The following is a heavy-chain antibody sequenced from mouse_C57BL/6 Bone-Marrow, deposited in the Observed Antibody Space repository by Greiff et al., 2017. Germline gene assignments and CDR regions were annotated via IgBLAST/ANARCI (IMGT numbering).Heavy chain of an antibody. Sequence: QVQLQQSGAELVRPGTSVKVSCKASGYAFTNYLIEWVKQRPGQGLEWIGVINPGSGGTNYNEKFKGKATLTADKSSSTAYMQLSSLTSEDSAVYVCARTLYYDLDYYAMDYWGQGTSVTVSS. CDR1: GYAFTNYL. D-gene: IGHD2-4*01. J-gene: IGHJ4*01. CDR2: INPGSGGT. CDR3: ARTLYYDLDYYAMDY. V-gene: IGHV1-54*01.